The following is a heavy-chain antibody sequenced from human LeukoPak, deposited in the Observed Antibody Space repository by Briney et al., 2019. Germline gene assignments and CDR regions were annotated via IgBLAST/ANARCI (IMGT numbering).Heavy chain of an antibody. V-gene: IGHV3-53*01. CDR2: IYSGGST. CDR3: AREEYNSGSSLDY. D-gene: IGHD3-10*01. J-gene: IGHJ4*02. Sequence: GGSLRLSCAASGFTVSSNYMNWVRQAPGKGLEWVSVIYSGGSTYYADSVEGRFTISRDNSKNTLYLQMNSLRAEDTAVYYCAREEYNSGSSLDYWGQGSLVTVSS. CDR1: GFTVSSNY.